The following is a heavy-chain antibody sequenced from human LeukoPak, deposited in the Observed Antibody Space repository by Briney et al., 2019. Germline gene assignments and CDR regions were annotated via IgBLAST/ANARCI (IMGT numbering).Heavy chain of an antibody. D-gene: IGHD5-18*01. J-gene: IGHJ4*02. CDR1: GGSIISGNW. Sequence: SETLSLTYAVSGGSIISGNWWSWVRQPPGKGLEWIGEIYHSGSTNYNPSLKSRVTMSVDKSKNHFSLILSSVTAADTAVYYCASLSPDTTMAHFDYWGQGTLVTVSS. CDR3: ASLSPDTTMAHFDY. CDR2: IYHSGST. V-gene: IGHV4-4*02.